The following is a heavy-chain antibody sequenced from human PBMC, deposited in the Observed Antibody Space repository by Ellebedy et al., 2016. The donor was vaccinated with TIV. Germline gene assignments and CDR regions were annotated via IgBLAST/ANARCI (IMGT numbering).Heavy chain of an antibody. CDR1: GGSISNYY. CDR2: IYFSGGT. J-gene: IGHJ4*02. Sequence: MPSETLSLTCTVSGGSISNYYWSWIRQSPGKGLEWIGYIYFSGGTNYNPSLNSRVTISLDRSKNQYSLKLSSVTAADTAAYYCARGLRGPFDYWGQGTLVTVSS. CDR3: ARGLRGPFDY. V-gene: IGHV4-59*01.